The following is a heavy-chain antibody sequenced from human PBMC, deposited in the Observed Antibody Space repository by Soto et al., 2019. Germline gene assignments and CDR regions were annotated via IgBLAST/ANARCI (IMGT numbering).Heavy chain of an antibody. CDR3: AREDDGGDSLDV. CDR2: IHHSGSI. CDR1: GDSISSDYYH. V-gene: IGHV4-30-4*08. J-gene: IGHJ6*02. Sequence: QVQLQQSGPGLVKPSQTLSLTCTVSGDSISSDYYHWTWIRQSPGKGLEWIGYIHHSGSILYNPSLNSRVTISVDTSKNQFSLRVTSATAADTAVYFCAREDDGGDSLDVWGQGTTVTVSS. D-gene: IGHD2-21*02.